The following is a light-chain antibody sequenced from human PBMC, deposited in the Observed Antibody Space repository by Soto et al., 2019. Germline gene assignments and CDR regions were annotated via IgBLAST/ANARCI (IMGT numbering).Light chain of an antibody. J-gene: IGKJ3*01. CDR1: QSVSSSY. CDR2: AAS. Sequence: EIVLTQSPGTLSLSPGERATLSCRASQSVSSSYLAWYQQKPGQAPRLLVYAASSRATGIPDRFSGSGSGTDFTLTISRLEPEDLAVYYCHQYGSALFTFGPGTKVDIK. CDR3: HQYGSALFT. V-gene: IGKV3-20*01.